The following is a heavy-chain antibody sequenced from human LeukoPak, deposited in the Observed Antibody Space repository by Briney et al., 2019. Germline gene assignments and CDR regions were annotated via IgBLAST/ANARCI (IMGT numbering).Heavy chain of an antibody. J-gene: IGHJ4*02. CDR3: SSNRLRYCTRDICYLFDF. V-gene: IGHV4-61*01. CDR1: DDSVSSSRYY. CDR2: IYHGSA. D-gene: IGHD2-15*01. Sequence: PSETLSLTCTVSDDSVSSSRYYWTWIRQPPGKGLEWIGYIYHGSATYNPSLESRVTISVDTSKNQFSLKLNSVTPEDTAVYYCSSNRLRYCTRDICYLFDFWGQGSLVTVSS.